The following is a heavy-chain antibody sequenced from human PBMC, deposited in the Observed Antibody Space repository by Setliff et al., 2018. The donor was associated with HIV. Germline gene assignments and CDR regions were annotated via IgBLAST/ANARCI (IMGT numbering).Heavy chain of an antibody. D-gene: IGHD3-3*01. CDR3: TRGPEGVAGGDY. V-gene: IGHV4-59*01. J-gene: IGHJ4*02. Sequence: LSLTCTVSDGSMNNYYWSWIRQPPGKGLEWIGFVHHSGSTNYNPSFKSRVTISVDRSKSQFSLKLSSVTAADTAIYYCTRGPEGVAGGDYWGQGILVTVSS. CDR1: DGSMNNYY. CDR2: VHHSGST.